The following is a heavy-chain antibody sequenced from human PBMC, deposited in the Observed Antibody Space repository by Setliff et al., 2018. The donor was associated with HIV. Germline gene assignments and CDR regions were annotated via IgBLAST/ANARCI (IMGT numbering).Heavy chain of an antibody. J-gene: IGHJ6*04. Sequence: PSETLSLTCTVSGGPFSSTSWSWIRQFPGQGLEWIGYIYYSGNTNYNPSLKSRVTISIDTSKNRCFLKLNSVTAADTAIYYCARDLHQPGYFYYVDVWGKGTAVTVSS. CDR3: ARDLHQPGYFYYVDV. CDR1: GGPFSSTS. CDR2: IYYSGNT. D-gene: IGHD3-16*01. V-gene: IGHV4-59*01.